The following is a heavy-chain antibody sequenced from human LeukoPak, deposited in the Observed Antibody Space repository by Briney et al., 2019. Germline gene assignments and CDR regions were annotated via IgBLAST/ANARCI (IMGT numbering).Heavy chain of an antibody. CDR1: GFTFSAYA. CDR2: ISYNSDTT. CDR3: ARLFGSGWPGYFYYAMDV. D-gene: IGHD6-19*01. Sequence: PGGSLRLSCAASGFTFSAYAMNWVRQTPGKGLEWVSYISYNSDTTHYADSVKGRFTISRDNSKNTLFLQMNSLRAEDTAVYYCARLFGSGWPGYFYYAMDVWGQGTTVAVSS. J-gene: IGHJ6*02. V-gene: IGHV3-48*01.